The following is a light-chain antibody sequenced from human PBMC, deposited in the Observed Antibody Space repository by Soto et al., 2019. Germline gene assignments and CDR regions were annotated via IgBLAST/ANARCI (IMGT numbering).Light chain of an antibody. Sequence: EIVLTQSPGSLSLSPGERGTLSWRASQRVSSNYVAWHQQKPGQAPRLLIYGASSRATGIPDRFSGSGSGTDFTLTISRLEPEDFAVYYCQQYGSSPRTFGQGTKVEIK. CDR3: QQYGSSPRT. CDR1: QRVSSNY. CDR2: GAS. J-gene: IGKJ1*01. V-gene: IGKV3-20*01.